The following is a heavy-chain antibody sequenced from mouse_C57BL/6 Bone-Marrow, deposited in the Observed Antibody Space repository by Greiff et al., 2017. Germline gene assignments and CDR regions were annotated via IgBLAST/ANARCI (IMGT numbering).Heavy chain of an antibody. CDR1: GYTFTDYY. V-gene: IGHV1-26*01. D-gene: IGHD1-1*01. CDR3: ARITTVVATD. CDR2: INPNNGGT. J-gene: IGHJ2*01. Sequence: VQLQQSGPELVKPGASVKISCKASGYTFTDYYMNWVKQSHGMSLEWIGDINPNNGGTSYNQKFKGKATLTVDKSSSTAYMELRSLTSEDSAVYYCARITTVVATDWGQGTTLTVSS.